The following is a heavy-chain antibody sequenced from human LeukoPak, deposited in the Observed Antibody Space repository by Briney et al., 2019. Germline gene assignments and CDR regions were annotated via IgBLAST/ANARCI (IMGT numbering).Heavy chain of an antibody. CDR1: GGSFSGYY. J-gene: IGHJ5*02. Sequence: PSETLSLTCADYGGSFSGYYWSWTRQPPGKGLEWIGEINHSGSTNYNPSLKSRVTISVDTSKNQFSLKLSSVTAADTAVYYCARSYDFWRKYNNWFDPWGQGTLVTVSS. V-gene: IGHV4-34*01. CDR2: INHSGST. D-gene: IGHD3-3*01. CDR3: ARSYDFWRKYNNWFDP.